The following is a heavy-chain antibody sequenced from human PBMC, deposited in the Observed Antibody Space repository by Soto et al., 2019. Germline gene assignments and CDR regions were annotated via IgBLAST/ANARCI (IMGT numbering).Heavy chain of an antibody. V-gene: IGHV3-11*01. Sequence: QVQLVESGGGLVKPGGSLRLSCAASGFTFSDYYMSWIRQASGKGLEWVSYISSSGSTIYYADSVKGRFTISRDNAKNSLYLQMNSLRAEDTAVYYCAQALSYDILTGYLLDYYYMDVWGKGTTVTVSS. CDR3: AQALSYDILTGYLLDYYYMDV. J-gene: IGHJ6*03. D-gene: IGHD3-9*01. CDR1: GFTFSDYY. CDR2: ISSSGSTI.